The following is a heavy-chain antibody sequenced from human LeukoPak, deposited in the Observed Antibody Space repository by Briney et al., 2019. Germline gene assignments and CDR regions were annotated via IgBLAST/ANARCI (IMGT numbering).Heavy chain of an antibody. V-gene: IGHV4-59*01. CDR3: ARVRSGYSYGPFDY. Sequence: KPSETLSLTCTVSGGSISSYYWSWIRQPPGKGVERIGYIYYRGSTNYNPSLKSRVTISIDTSKNRFSLKLSSVTAADTAVYYCARVRSGYSYGPFDYWGQGTLVTVSS. J-gene: IGHJ4*02. D-gene: IGHD5-18*01. CDR1: GGSISSYY. CDR2: IYYRGST.